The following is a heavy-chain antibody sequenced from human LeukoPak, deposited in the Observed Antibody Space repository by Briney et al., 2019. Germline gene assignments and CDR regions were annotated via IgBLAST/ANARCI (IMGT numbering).Heavy chain of an antibody. CDR1: GGTFSSYA. CDR3: AREYQDFWSGGPPMDV. V-gene: IGHV1-69*13. Sequence: SVKVSCKSSGGTFSSYAISWVRQAPGQGLEWMGGIIPIFGTANYAQKFQGRVTITADESTSTAYMELSSLRSEDTAVYYCAREYQDFWSGGPPMDVWGQGTTVTVSS. CDR2: IIPIFGTA. D-gene: IGHD3-3*01. J-gene: IGHJ6*02.